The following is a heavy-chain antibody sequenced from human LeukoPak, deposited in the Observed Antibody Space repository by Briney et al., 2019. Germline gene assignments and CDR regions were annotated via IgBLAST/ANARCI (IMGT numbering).Heavy chain of an antibody. CDR3: ARDPTKQYQLLPDEFDY. Sequence: SETLSLTCTVSGGSISSYYWSWIRQPPGKGLEWIGYIYYSGSTNYNPSLKSRVTISVDTSKNQFSLKLSSVTAADTAVYYCARDPTKQYQLLPDEFDYWGQGTLVTVSS. CDR2: IYYSGST. CDR1: GGSISSYY. V-gene: IGHV4-59*01. J-gene: IGHJ4*02. D-gene: IGHD2-2*01.